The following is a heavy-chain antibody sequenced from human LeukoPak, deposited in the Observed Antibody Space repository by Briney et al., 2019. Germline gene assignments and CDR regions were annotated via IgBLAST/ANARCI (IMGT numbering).Heavy chain of an antibody. Sequence: ASVKVSCKASGGTFSSYAISWVRQAPGQGLEWMGRIIPILGIASYAQKFQGRVTMTRDTSTSTVYMELSSLRSEDTAVYYCARDRSVVLLRYFDWTRYGMDVWGQGTTVTVSS. J-gene: IGHJ6*02. CDR3: ARDRSVVLLRYFDWTRYGMDV. CDR2: IIPILGIA. D-gene: IGHD3-9*01. V-gene: IGHV1-69*04. CDR1: GGTFSSYA.